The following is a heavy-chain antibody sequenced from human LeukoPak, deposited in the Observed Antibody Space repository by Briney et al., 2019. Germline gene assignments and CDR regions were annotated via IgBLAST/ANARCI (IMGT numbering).Heavy chain of an antibody. J-gene: IGHJ4*02. CDR3: AGVVVDSSQDYFDY. CDR1: GFTFSSYV. D-gene: IGHD3-22*01. V-gene: IGHV3-23*01. Sequence: PGGSLRLSCAASGFTFSSYVMTWVRQGPGKGLEWVSSLSGSGGGTFYADSVKGRFTISRDNSKNTLYLQMISLRTEDTAVYYCAGVVVDSSQDYFDYWGQGTLVTVSS. CDR2: LSGSGGGT.